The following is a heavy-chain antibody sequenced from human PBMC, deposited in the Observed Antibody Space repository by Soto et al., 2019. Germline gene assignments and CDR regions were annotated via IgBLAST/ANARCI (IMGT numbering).Heavy chain of an antibody. CDR2: IFSNDEK. CDR3: ARPSIAVAGTGYAFDI. Sequence: SGPTLVNPTETLTLTCTVSGFSLSNARMGVSWIRQPPGKALEWLAHIFSNDEKSYSTSLKSRLTISKDTSKSQVVLTMTNMDPVDTATYYCARPSIAVAGTGYAFDIWGQGTMVTVSS. V-gene: IGHV2-26*01. CDR1: GFSLSNARMG. D-gene: IGHD6-19*01. J-gene: IGHJ3*02.